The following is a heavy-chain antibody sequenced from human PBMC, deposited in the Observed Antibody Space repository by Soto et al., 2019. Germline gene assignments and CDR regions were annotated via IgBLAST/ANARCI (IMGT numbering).Heavy chain of an antibody. V-gene: IGHV1-2*04. CDR3: ARTPRYCCGGSCYPRLFDP. J-gene: IGHJ5*02. D-gene: IGHD2-15*01. CDR2: INPKSGGT. CDR1: GYSFTDYH. Sequence: GASVKVSCKASGYSFTDYHIHWVRQAPGQGLEWLGRINPKSGGTSTAQKFQGWVTMTTDTSISTASMELSSLRSEDTAVYYCARTPRYCCGGSCYPRLFDPWGQATLVTVSS.